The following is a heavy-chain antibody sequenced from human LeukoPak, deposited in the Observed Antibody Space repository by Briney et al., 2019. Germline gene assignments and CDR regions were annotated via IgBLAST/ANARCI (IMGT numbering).Heavy chain of an antibody. J-gene: IGHJ4*02. Sequence: SETLSLTCTVSGGSISSSSYYWGWIRQPPGKGLEGLGSIYYSGSTYYNPSLKSRVTISVNKCKNQFSLKLSSVTAADTAVYYCARVPIAVAGTGDYWGQGTLVTVSS. CDR2: IYYSGST. CDR3: ARVPIAVAGTGDY. CDR1: GGSISSSSYY. D-gene: IGHD6-19*01. V-gene: IGHV4-39*01.